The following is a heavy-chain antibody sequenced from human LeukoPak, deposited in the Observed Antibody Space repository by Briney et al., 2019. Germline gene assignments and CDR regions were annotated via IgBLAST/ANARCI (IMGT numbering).Heavy chain of an antibody. CDR3: ARDRDPLYYYDSSDPRRYFDY. J-gene: IGHJ4*02. D-gene: IGHD3-22*01. CDR1: GYTFTSYG. V-gene: IGHV1-18*01. Sequence: ASVKVSCKASGYTFTSYGISWVRQAPGQGLEWMGWISAYNGNTNYAQKLQGRVTMTTDTSTSTAYMELRSLRSDDTAVYYCARDRDPLYYYDSSDPRRYFDYWGQGTLVTVSS. CDR2: ISAYNGNT.